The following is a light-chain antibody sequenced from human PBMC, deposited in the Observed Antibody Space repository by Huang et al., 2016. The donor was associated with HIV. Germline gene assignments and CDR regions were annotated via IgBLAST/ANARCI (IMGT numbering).Light chain of an antibody. CDR3: QQYHDWPPVT. J-gene: IGKJ5*01. V-gene: IGKV3-15*01. Sequence: ETVMTQSPATLSVSPGERATLSCRASQSVTNNLAWYPQNPGQAPRLLIYHASTRATGVSVRFSGSGSGTEFTLTISSLQSEDFAVYYCQQYHDWPPVTFGQGTRLEIK. CDR2: HAS. CDR1: QSVTNN.